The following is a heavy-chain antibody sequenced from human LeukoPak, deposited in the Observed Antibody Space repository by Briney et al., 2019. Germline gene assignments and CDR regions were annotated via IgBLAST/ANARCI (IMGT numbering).Heavy chain of an antibody. V-gene: IGHV3-30*04. D-gene: IGHD3-22*01. CDR2: IDKDGTST. J-gene: IGHJ5*02. CDR3: ATEDHSSGYAGALGLDP. Sequence: GGSLTLTCAASGCTLSSYVMHWVRQPPGEGLEWVAVIDKDGTSTSYGNSVKGRFTISRDNSKNPLFLQLDSLRAEDMAIYYFATEDHSSGYAGALGLDPWG. CDR1: GCTLSSYV.